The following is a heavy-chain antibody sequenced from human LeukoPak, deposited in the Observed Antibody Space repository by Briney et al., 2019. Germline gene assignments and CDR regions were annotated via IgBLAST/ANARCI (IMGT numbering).Heavy chain of an antibody. CDR3: ARRVAGGRNNWFDP. CDR1: GYSFTNYW. D-gene: IGHD6-19*01. V-gene: IGHV5-51*01. J-gene: IGHJ5*02. CDR2: IYPGDSNS. Sequence: GESLKISCKASGYSFTNYWIGWVRQMPGKGLEWMGIIYPGDSNSRYSPSFQGQVTISADKSISTAYLQWSSLKASDTAMYYCARRVAGGRNNWFDPWGQGTLVTVSS.